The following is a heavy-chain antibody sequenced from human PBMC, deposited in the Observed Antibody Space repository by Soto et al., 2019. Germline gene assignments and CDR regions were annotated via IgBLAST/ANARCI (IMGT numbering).Heavy chain of an antibody. CDR2: INSDGSST. CDR1: GFTFSSYW. J-gene: IGHJ4*02. V-gene: IGHV3-74*01. CDR3: ARVSGYYLPDY. Sequence: PGGSLRLSCAASGFTFSSYWMHWVRQAPGKGLVWVSRINSDGSSTSYADSVKGRFTISRDNAKNTLYLQMNSLRAEDTAVYYCARVSGYYLPDYWGQGTLVTVSS. D-gene: IGHD5-12*01.